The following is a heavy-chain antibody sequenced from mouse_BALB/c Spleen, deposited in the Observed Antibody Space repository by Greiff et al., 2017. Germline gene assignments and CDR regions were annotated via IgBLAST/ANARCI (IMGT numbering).Heavy chain of an antibody. CDR2: IYPGSGNT. J-gene: IGHJ4*01. Sequence: VKLVESGAELARPGASVKLSCKASGYTFTDYYINWVKQRTGQGLEWIGEIYPGSGNTYYNEKFKGKATLTADKSSSTAYMQLSSLTSEDSAVYFCASSYYAMDYWGQGTSVTVSS. CDR3: ASSYYAMDY. V-gene: IGHV1-77*01. CDR1: GYTFTDYY.